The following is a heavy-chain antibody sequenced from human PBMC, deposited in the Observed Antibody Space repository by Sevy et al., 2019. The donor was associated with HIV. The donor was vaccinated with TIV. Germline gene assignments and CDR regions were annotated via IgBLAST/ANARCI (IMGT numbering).Heavy chain of an antibody. J-gene: IGHJ4*02. Sequence: GSLRLSCAASGFTFSSYAMHWVRQAPGNGLEWVAVISYVGSNKYYADSVKGRFTISRDNSKNTLYLQMNSLRAEDTAVYYCARDSSSSSWTNFDYWGQRTLVTVSS. CDR3: ARDSSSSSWTNFDY. V-gene: IGHV3-30-3*01. CDR1: GFTFSSYA. D-gene: IGHD6-13*01. CDR2: ISYVGSNK.